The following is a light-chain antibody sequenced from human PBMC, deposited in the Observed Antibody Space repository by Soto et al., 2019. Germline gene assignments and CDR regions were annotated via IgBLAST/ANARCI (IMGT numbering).Light chain of an antibody. J-gene: IGLJ1*01. V-gene: IGLV2-14*03. CDR2: DVT. CDR3: NSYTSSSTYG. Sequence: QSVLTQPASVSGSPGQSITISCTGTSSDVGGFNYVSWYQQHPGKAPKLMIYDVTNRPSGVSYRFSGPKFGNTASLTISWLQAEDEADYYCNSYTSSSTYGFGTGTKVTVL. CDR1: SSDVGGFNY.